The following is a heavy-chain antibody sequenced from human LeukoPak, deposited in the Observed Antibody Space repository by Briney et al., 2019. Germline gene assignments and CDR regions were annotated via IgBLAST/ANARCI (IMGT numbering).Heavy chain of an antibody. V-gene: IGHV3-11*01. CDR1: GFTFSDYY. D-gene: IGHD3-10*01. J-gene: IGHJ6*02. Sequence: GGSLRLSCAASGFTFSDYYMSWIRQAPGKGLEWVSYISSSGSTIYYADSVKGRFTISRDNAKNSLYLQMNSLRAEDTAVYYCARDQYYDSGSPRPSYYYGMDVWGQGTTVTVSS. CDR3: ARDQYYDSGSPRPSYYYGMDV. CDR2: ISSSGSTI.